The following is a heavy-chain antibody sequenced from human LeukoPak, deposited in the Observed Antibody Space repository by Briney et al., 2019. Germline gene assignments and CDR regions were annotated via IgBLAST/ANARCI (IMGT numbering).Heavy chain of an antibody. J-gene: IGHJ4*02. V-gene: IGHV4-38-2*01. CDR1: GYSISSGYY. Sequence: SETLSLTCAVSGYSISSGYYWGWIRQPPGKGLEWIGSIYHSGYPYYNPSLKSRVTMSVDTSKNLFSLELTSVTAADTAVYYCARTQSSGIVGATTQFDYWGRGTLVTVSS. CDR3: ARTQSSGIVGATTQFDY. CDR2: IYHSGYP. D-gene: IGHD1-26*01.